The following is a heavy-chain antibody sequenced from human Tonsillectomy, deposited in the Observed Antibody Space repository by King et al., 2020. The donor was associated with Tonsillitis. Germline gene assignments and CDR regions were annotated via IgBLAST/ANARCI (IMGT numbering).Heavy chain of an antibody. Sequence: VQLVQSGGGLVQPGGSLRLSCAASGFTFSHYWLSWVRQAPGKGLEWVANIKQDGSEKYYVDSMKGRFTISRDNAKSSVYLQMNSLRAEDTAMYYCSRVGCCTNCLCYPGAFYLWGQGTMVTVSS. D-gene: IGHD2-8*01. CDR2: IKQDGSEK. J-gene: IGHJ3*01. CDR1: GFTFSHYW. CDR3: SRVGCCTNCLCYPGAFYL. V-gene: IGHV3-7*03.